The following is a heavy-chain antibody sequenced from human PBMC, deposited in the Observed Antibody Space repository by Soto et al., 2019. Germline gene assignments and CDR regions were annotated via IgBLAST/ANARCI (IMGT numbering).Heavy chain of an antibody. V-gene: IGHV3-7*01. CDR2: IKQNGSEK. J-gene: IGHJ4*02. CDR1: GFIFSNYW. Sequence: GGSLRLSCAASGFIFSNYWMSWVRQTPGKGLAWVANIKQNGSEKYYVDSVKGRFTISRDNAKNSLYLQLNSLRAEDTAVYYCARFNSGYFDYWAQGTLVTVSS. D-gene: IGHD1-1*01. CDR3: ARFNSGYFDY.